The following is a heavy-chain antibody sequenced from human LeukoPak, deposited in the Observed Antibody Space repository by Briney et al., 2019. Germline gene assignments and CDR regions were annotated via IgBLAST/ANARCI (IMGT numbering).Heavy chain of an antibody. CDR3: ARHLSSSSWYYYNYYMDV. Sequence: GESLKISCKGSGYSFTNYWIGWVRQMPGKGLEWMGIIHPGDSDTKYSPSFQGQVTISVDKSISTAYLQWSSLKASDTAMYYCARHLSSSSWYYYNYYMDVWGKGTTVTVSS. V-gene: IGHV5-51*01. CDR1: GYSFTNYW. CDR2: IHPGDSDT. J-gene: IGHJ6*03. D-gene: IGHD6-13*01.